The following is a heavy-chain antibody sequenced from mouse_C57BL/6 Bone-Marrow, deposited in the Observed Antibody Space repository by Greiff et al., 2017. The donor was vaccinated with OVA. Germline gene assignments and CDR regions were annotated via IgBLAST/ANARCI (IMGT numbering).Heavy chain of an antibody. CDR1: GFTFSSYA. Sequence: EVQVVESGGGLVKPGGSLKLSCAASGFTFSSYAMSWVRQTPEKRLEWVATISDGGSYTYYPDNVKGRFTISRDNAKNNLYLQMSHLKSEDTAMYYCATDYYGSSYGFAYWGQGTLVTVSA. CDR3: ATDYYGSSYGFAY. V-gene: IGHV5-4*01. D-gene: IGHD1-1*01. J-gene: IGHJ3*01. CDR2: ISDGGSYT.